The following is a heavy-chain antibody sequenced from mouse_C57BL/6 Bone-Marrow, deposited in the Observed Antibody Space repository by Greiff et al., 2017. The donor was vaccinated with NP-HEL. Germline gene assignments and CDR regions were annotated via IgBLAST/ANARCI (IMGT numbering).Heavy chain of an antibody. D-gene: IGHD1-1*01. V-gene: IGHV14-2*01. J-gene: IGHJ4*01. CDR2: IDPEDGET. Sequence: EVQLQESGAELVKPGASVKLSCTASGFNIKDYYMHWVKQRTEQGLEWIGRIDPEDGETKYAPKFQGKATITADTSSNTAYLQLSSLTSEDTAVYYCARPTITTVVAPYAMDYWGQGTSVTVSS. CDR3: ARPTITTVVAPYAMDY. CDR1: GFNIKDYY.